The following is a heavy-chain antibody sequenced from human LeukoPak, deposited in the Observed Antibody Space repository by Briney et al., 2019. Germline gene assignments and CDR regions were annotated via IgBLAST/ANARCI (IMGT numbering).Heavy chain of an antibody. CDR1: GFSFSSYG. D-gene: IGHD3-9*01. V-gene: IGHV3-30*02. CDR3: AKEDYDILTGYYGLDY. J-gene: IGHJ4*02. CDR2: IRSDGSNK. Sequence: PGGSLRLSCAGSGFSFSSYGMHWVRQAPGKGLEWMAFIRSDGSNKYYADSVKGRFTISRDNSKNTLYLQMNSLRAEDTAVYYCAKEDYDILTGYYGLDYWGQGTLVTVSS.